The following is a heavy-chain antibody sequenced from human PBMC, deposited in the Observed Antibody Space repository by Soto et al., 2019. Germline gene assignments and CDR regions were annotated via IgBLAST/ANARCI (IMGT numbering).Heavy chain of an antibody. J-gene: IGHJ4*02. Sequence: PSETLSLTCTVSGGSMRNYFWTWIRQPPEKGLEWIGYIHYSGTTSFFPSYNPSLRSRVTISEDTSKNQFSLKLLSVTTADTAVYFCAAGEDSSRNLAPYYLDFWGQGTLVTVSS. CDR1: GGSMRNYF. D-gene: IGHD6-13*01. CDR3: AAGEDSSRNLAPYYLDF. CDR2: IHYSGTT. V-gene: IGHV4-59*01.